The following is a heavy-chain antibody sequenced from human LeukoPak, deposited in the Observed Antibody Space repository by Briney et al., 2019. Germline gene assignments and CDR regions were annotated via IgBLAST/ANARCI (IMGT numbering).Heavy chain of an antibody. D-gene: IGHD6-13*01. Sequence: GGSLRLSCAASGFTFTTYWMTWVREAPGKGLEWVANIKQDGSDKYCMDSVKGRFTISRDNANNALYLQMNSLRDEDTAVYYCARVAAAVPDYWGQGTLVTVSS. CDR1: GFTFTTYW. V-gene: IGHV3-7*04. CDR2: IKQDGSDK. CDR3: ARVAAAVPDY. J-gene: IGHJ4*02.